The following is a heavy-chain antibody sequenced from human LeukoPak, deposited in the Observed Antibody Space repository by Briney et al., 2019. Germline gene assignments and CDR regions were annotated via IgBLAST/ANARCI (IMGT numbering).Heavy chain of an antibody. CDR1: GFTFGSYG. CDR3: AKWDSGSYFKDMYYYYYMDV. D-gene: IGHD1-26*01. J-gene: IGHJ6*03. Sequence: PGGSLRLSCAASGFTFGSYGVHWVRQAPGKGLEWVTFIRSDGSNKYYADSVKGRFTISRDNSKNTLYLQMNSLRAEDTAVYYCAKWDSGSYFKDMYYYYYMDVWGKGTTVTISS. CDR2: IRSDGSNK. V-gene: IGHV3-30*02.